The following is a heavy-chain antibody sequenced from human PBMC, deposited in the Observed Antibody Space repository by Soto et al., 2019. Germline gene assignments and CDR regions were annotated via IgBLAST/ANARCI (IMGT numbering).Heavy chain of an antibody. CDR3: ARAVWNNSLPTS. CDR1: GFTVSSSY. D-gene: IGHD3-16*01. Sequence: GGSLRLSCAASGFTVSSSYMTGVRQAPGKGLEWVSTIYSGGGTYYTDSVKGRFTIFRDNFKNTLYLHMNSLRAEDSAVYYCARAVWNNSLPTSWGQGTLVTVSS. J-gene: IGHJ4*02. CDR2: IYSGGGT. V-gene: IGHV3-53*01.